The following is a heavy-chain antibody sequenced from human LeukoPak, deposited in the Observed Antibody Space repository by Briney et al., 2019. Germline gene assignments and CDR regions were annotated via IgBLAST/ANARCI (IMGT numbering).Heavy chain of an antibody. D-gene: IGHD3-22*01. Sequence: GGSLRLSCAASGFTFSSYWMHWVRQAPGKGLVWVTRINSDGSSTSYADSVKGRFTISRDNAKNTLHLQMNSLRAEDTAVYYWAREYVKWYYSDSSGYYHFGYWGQGTLVTVSS. CDR1: GFTFSSYW. V-gene: IGHV3-74*01. J-gene: IGHJ4*02. CDR3: AREYVKWYYSDSSGYYHFGY. CDR2: INSDGSST.